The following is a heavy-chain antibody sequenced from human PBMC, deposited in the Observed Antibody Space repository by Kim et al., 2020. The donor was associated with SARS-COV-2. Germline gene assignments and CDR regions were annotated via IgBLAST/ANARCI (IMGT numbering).Heavy chain of an antibody. CDR1: GFTFSSYG. D-gene: IGHD3-10*01. Sequence: GGSLRLSCAASGFTFSSYGMHWVRQAPGKGLEWVAVISYDGSNKYYADSVKGRFTISRDNSKNTLYLQMNSLRAEDTAVYYCAKDLHRPASSGSYYYGMDVWGQGTTVTVSS. CDR3: AKDLHRPASSGSYYYGMDV. CDR2: ISYDGSNK. V-gene: IGHV3-30*18. J-gene: IGHJ6*02.